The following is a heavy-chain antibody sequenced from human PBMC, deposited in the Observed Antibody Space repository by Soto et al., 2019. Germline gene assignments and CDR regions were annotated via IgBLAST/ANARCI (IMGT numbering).Heavy chain of an antibody. J-gene: IGHJ4*02. CDR3: ARISRAISSWYRNANLDY. CDR1: GFSFNMYG. CDR2: IWYDGDTK. V-gene: IGHV3-33*01. Sequence: QVQLVESGGGVVQPGRSLRLACAVSGFSFNMYGMHWVRQAPGKGLEWVAIIWYDGDTKYYADSVRGRFTISRDNSKNMLYLQIDSLRAEDTAVYYCARISRAISSWYRNANLDYWGQGVLVTVSS. D-gene: IGHD6-13*01.